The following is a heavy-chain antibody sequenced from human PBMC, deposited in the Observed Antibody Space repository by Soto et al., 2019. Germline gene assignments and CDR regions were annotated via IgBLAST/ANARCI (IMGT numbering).Heavy chain of an antibody. CDR2: IYYSGST. CDR3: ARGKYQLLYNWFDT. Sequence: PSETLSLTCTVSGGSISSYYWSWIRQPPGKGLEWIGYIYYSGSTNYNPSLKSRVTISVDTSKNQFSLKLSSVTAADTAVYYCARGKYQLLYNWFDTWGQGTLVTVSS. V-gene: IGHV4-59*01. D-gene: IGHD2-2*01. J-gene: IGHJ5*02. CDR1: GGSISSYY.